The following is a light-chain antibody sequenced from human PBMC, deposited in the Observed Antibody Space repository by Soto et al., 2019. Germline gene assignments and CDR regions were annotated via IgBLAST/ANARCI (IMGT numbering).Light chain of an antibody. CDR1: QSISDN. CDR2: GAS. Sequence: EIVLTQAPDSLSLSRGDIATLSCRASQSISDNLAWYQQRPGQGPSLLIYGASTRATGIPARFSGSGSGTEFTLTISSLQSEDFAVYYCQQYKNWPHTFGQGTKVDIK. V-gene: IGKV3-15*01. J-gene: IGKJ1*01. CDR3: QQYKNWPHT.